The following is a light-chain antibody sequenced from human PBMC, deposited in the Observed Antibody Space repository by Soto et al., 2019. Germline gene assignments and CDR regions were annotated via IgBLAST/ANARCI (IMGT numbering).Light chain of an antibody. CDR1: TSDIGGYNY. V-gene: IGLV2-14*01. J-gene: IGLJ1*01. CDR2: QVS. CDR3: TSYTNNDTPYV. Sequence: QSVLTQPASVSGSPGQSITISCTGTTSDIGGYNYVSWYQHYPGKAPKLIIYQVSNRPSGVSDRFSGSNSVNTASLTISGLQPEYEADYYCTSYTNNDTPYVFGTGTQLTVL.